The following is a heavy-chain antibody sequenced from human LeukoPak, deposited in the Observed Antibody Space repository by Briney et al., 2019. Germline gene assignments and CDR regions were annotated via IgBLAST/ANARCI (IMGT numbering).Heavy chain of an antibody. D-gene: IGHD5-18*01. V-gene: IGHV4-59*01. CDR3: ARGVDTAMVGY. Sequence: AETLSLTCTVSGGSISSYCWSWIRQPPGKGLEWIGYIYYSGSTNYNPSLKSRVTISVDTSKNQFSLKLSSVTAADTAVYYCARGVDTAMVGYWGQGTLVTVSS. CDR2: IYYSGST. J-gene: IGHJ4*02. CDR1: GGSISSYC.